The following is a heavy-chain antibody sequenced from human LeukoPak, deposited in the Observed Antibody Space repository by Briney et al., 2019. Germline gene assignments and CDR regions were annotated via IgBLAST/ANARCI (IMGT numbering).Heavy chain of an antibody. CDR3: ARHDTYCNFLTGFYSPYWFDP. D-gene: IGHD3-9*01. J-gene: IGHJ5*02. CDR2: IYYSGST. CDR1: GGSISNGSYY. V-gene: IGHV4-39*01. Sequence: PSETLSLTCTVSGGSISNGSYYWGWIRQPPGKGLEWIGTIYYSGSTYYNPSLKSRVTIFVDTAKIQFSPKLSSVTAADTAVYFCARHDTYCNFLTGFYSPYWFDPWGQGTLVTVSS.